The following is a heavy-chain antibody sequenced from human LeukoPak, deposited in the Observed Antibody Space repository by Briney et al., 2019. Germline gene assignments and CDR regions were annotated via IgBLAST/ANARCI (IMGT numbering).Heavy chain of an antibody. D-gene: IGHD4-17*01. Sequence: SETLSLTCTVSGGPLSRQLWSWLRQPPGKGLEWIAYIYYSGSTDYNPSLKSRVTISVDTSKNQFSLKLSSVTAADTAVYYCARQTMTTADAFDIWGQGTMVTVSS. J-gene: IGHJ3*02. V-gene: IGHV4-59*08. CDR2: IYYSGST. CDR1: GGPLSRQL. CDR3: ARQTMTTADAFDI.